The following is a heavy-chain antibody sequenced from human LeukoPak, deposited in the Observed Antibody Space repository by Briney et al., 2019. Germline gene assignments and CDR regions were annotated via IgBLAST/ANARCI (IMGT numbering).Heavy chain of an antibody. V-gene: IGHV3-23*01. J-gene: IGHJ3*02. Sequence: GRSLSPSCAASGLTFSCYAMSCVRQPQGKGLEWVSAIRGSGGNTYYADSVKGRLTITRHNYKHTLYLQMNRLIAEGPGVYYCTKRGYCSSTSCVRAFDIWGQGTMVTVSS. CDR1: GLTFSCYA. D-gene: IGHD2-2*01. CDR3: TKRGYCSSTSCVRAFDI. CDR2: IRGSGGNT.